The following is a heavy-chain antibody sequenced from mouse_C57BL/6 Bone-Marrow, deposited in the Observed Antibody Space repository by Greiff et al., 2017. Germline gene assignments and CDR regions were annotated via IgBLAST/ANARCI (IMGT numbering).Heavy chain of an antibody. D-gene: IGHD1-1*01. CDR2: IYPRDGST. V-gene: IGHV1-85*01. CDR1: GYTFTSYD. Sequence: QVQLQQSGPELVKPGASVKLSCKASGYTFTSYDINWVKQRPGQGLEWIGWIYPRDGSTKYNEKFKGKATLTVDTSSSTAYMELHRLTSDDSAVYICERLECYCSSGDWYFDVWGTGTTVTVSS. CDR3: ERLECYCSSGDWYFDV. J-gene: IGHJ1*03.